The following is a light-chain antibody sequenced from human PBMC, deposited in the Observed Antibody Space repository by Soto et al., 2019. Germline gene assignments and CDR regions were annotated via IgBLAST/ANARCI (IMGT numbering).Light chain of an antibody. CDR2: GGS. Sequence: EIVLTESPGTLPLSPGAGGTRSRRPSQTMSSNYLAWYKQKPGQPPRLXIYGGSSRAAGIPDRFSGSGSGTDFTLTITSLEPEDFAVYSCQQRSDWPITFGQGTRLEIK. J-gene: IGKJ5*01. CDR3: QQRSDWPIT. V-gene: IGKV3D-20*02. CDR1: QTMSSNY.